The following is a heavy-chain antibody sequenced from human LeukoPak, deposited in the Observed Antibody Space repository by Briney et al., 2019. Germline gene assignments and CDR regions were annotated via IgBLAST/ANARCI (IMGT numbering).Heavy chain of an antibody. D-gene: IGHD2/OR15-2a*01. CDR1: GFTFSSYW. J-gene: IGHJ6*03. Sequence: GGSLRLSCAASGFTFSSYWMSWVRQAPGKGLEWVANIKQDGSEKYYVDSVKGRFTISRDNAKNSLYLQMNSLRAEDTAMYYCARKYEYYYYYMDVWGKGTTVTVSS. CDR2: IKQDGSEK. V-gene: IGHV3-7*01. CDR3: ARKYEYYYYYMDV.